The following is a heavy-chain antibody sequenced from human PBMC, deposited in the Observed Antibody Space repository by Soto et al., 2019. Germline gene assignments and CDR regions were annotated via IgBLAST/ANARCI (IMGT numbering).Heavy chain of an antibody. D-gene: IGHD2-15*01. CDR3: ARGRYCSGGSCYGFGGLDWFDP. V-gene: IGHV1-8*01. CDR2: MNPNSGNT. Sequence: ASVKVSCKASGYTFTSYDINWVRQATGQGLEWMGWMNPNSGNTGYAQKFQGRVTMTRNTSISTAYMELSSLGSEDTAVYYCARGRYCSGGSCYGFGGLDWFDPWGQGTLVTVSS. J-gene: IGHJ5*02. CDR1: GYTFTSYD.